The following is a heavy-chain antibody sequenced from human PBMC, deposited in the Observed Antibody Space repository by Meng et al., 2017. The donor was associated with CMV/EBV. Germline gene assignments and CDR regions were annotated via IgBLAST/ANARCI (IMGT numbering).Heavy chain of an antibody. D-gene: IGHD3-22*01. CDR2: INHSGST. J-gene: IGHJ4*02. CDR3: ARVWDSGWDY. V-gene: IGHV4-34*01. Sequence: QVHIRQWGAGLLKPSETLSLTCAVYGGSFSGYYWSWIRQPPGKGLEWIGEINHSGSTNYNPSLKSRVTISVDTSKNQFSLKLSSVTAADTAVYYCARVWDSGWDYWGQGTLVTVSS. CDR1: GGSFSGYY.